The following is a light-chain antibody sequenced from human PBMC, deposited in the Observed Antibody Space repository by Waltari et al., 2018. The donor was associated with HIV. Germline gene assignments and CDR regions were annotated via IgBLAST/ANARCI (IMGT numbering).Light chain of an antibody. CDR1: SSDVGGYNY. J-gene: IGLJ1*01. CDR3: SSYAGSNNLGV. Sequence: QSALPQPPSASVSPRQSVTISCTGTSSDVGGYNYVSWYQQHPGKAPKLMIYEVSKRPSGVPNRYSGSKSGNTASLTVSGLQAEDEADYYCSSYAGSNNLGVFGTGTKVTVL. CDR2: EVS. V-gene: IGLV2-8*01.